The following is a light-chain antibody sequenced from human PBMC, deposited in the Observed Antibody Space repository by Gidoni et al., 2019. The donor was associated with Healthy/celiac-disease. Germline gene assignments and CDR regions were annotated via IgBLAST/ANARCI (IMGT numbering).Light chain of an antibody. CDR2: DAS. CDR3: QQRSNWPPMYT. Sequence: EIFFTQSSTTPALSPGERATPSRRASKSVSGSLAWYQQKPGPAPRPLIHDASNRATGIPTRCSGSGSGTDFTLTISSLGPEDFAVYYCQQRSNWPPMYTFGQGTKLEIK. CDR1: KSVSGS. J-gene: IGKJ2*01. V-gene: IGKV3-11*01.